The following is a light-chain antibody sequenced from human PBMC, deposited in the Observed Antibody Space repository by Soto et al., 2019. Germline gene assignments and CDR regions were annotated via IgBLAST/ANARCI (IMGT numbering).Light chain of an antibody. Sequence: QPVLTQPPSVSGAPGQRVTISCTGSSSNIGARYDVHWYQQLPGTAPKLLIYGNSNRPSGVPDRFSGSKSGTSASLAITGLQAEDEADYYCQSYDSGLSGNVFGTGTKLTVL. CDR2: GNS. J-gene: IGLJ1*01. CDR1: SSNIGARYD. CDR3: QSYDSGLSGNV. V-gene: IGLV1-40*01.